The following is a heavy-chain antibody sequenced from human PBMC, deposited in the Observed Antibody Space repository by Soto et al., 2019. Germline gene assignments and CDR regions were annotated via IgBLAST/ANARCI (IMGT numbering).Heavy chain of an antibody. Sequence: ASVKVSCKASGYTFATYYMHWVRQAPGQGLEWMGIISPDGGRTSYAQKFQGRVTMTRDTSTSTVYMELSSLRSDDTAVYYCARVVPGAEAWFGPWGQGTLVTVSS. V-gene: IGHV1-46*01. CDR2: ISPDGGRT. J-gene: IGHJ5*02. CDR3: ARVVPGAEAWFGP. D-gene: IGHD2-2*01. CDR1: GYTFATYY.